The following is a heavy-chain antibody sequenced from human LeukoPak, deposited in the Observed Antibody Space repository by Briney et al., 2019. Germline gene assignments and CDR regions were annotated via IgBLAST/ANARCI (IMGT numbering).Heavy chain of an antibody. D-gene: IGHD3-16*01. CDR1: GFTLSTYA. J-gene: IGHJ4*02. V-gene: IGHV3-30-3*01. CDR3: VRIRGGPIDY. Sequence: GGSLRLSCAASGFTLSTYAMHWVRQAPGKGLEWVAVISYDGTDIYYADSVKGRFTISRDTSKNSLYLQMNSLRPEDTAVFYCVRIRGGPIDYWGQGTLVTVSS. CDR2: ISYDGTDI.